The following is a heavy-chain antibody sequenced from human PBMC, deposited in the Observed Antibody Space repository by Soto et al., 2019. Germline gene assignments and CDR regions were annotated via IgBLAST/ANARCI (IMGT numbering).Heavy chain of an antibody. CDR1: GYTFTTYG. CDR2: ISAYNGNA. V-gene: IGHV1-18*01. J-gene: IGHJ4*02. Sequence: VASVKVSCKASGYTFTTYGFTWVRQAPGQGPEWMGWISAYNGNANYAQKLQGRVTMTTDTSTSTAYMELRSLRSDDTAVYYCARDGMITFGGVSYFNYWGQGTLVTVSS. CDR3: ARDGMITFGGVSYFNY. D-gene: IGHD3-16*01.